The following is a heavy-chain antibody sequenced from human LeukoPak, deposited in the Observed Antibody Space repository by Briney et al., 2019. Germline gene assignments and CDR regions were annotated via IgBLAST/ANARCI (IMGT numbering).Heavy chain of an antibody. CDR2: ISFDGSDK. V-gene: IGHV3-30-3*01. CDR3: ARDYPADY. J-gene: IGHJ4*02. CDR1: GFTFSSYP. Sequence: GGSLRLSCAASGFTFSSYPIHWVRQAPGKGLDWVALISFDGSDKKYADSVKGRFTISRDNSKNTLYLQMHSLRVEDTAVYYCARDYPADYWGQGTLVTVSS.